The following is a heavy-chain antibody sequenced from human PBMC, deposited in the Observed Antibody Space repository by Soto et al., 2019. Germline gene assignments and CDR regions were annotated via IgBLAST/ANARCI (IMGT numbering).Heavy chain of an antibody. Sequence: ASVKVSCKALGYTFSRYYLHWVRQAPGQGLEWMGVIDPSGVTTAYAPKFQDRVVMTADTPTTTIYMDLSNLRSEDTAIYYGVRFSGGNPAMRSDSWGQGTPFTVAS. CDR1: GYTFSRYY. CDR2: IDPSGVTT. J-gene: IGHJ5*01. D-gene: IGHD1-26*01. V-gene: IGHV1-46*01. CDR3: VRFSGGNPAMRSDS.